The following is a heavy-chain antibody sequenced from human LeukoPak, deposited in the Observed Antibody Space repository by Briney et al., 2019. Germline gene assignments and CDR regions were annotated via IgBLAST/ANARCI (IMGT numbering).Heavy chain of an antibody. D-gene: IGHD6-19*01. CDR1: GFTFSSYA. J-gene: IGHJ4*02. CDR3: AKEASNGLNDY. Sequence: GGSLRLSCAASGFTFSSYATTWVRQAPGKGLEWVSGIGGIDGSTYHADSVKGRFTISRDNSKNTVYLQMNSLRAEDTAVYFCAKEASNGLNDYWGQGTLVTVSS. CDR2: IGGIDGST. V-gene: IGHV3-23*01.